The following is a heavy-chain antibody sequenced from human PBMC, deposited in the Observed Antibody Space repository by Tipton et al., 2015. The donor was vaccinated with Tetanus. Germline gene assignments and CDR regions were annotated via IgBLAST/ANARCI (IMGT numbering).Heavy chain of an antibody. Sequence: TLSLTCTVSGGFIGRSTDYWAWIRQSPGQGLQWIGSIYFSGSTHYNPSLRSRVTLSVDTSKNQFSLQLNSVTPEDTAVYYCARSLGSGRYFDYWGQGTLVTVSS. CDR2: IYFSGST. CDR1: GGFIGRSTDY. CDR3: ARSLGSGRYFDY. D-gene: IGHD6-19*01. V-gene: IGHV4-39*01. J-gene: IGHJ4*02.